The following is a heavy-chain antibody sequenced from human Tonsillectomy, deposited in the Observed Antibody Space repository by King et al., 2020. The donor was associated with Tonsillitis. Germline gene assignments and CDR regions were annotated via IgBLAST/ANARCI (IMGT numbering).Heavy chain of an antibody. V-gene: IGHV4-61*01. J-gene: IGHJ4*02. D-gene: IGHD1-26*01. CDR2: IYYSGST. CDR3: ARGSFKRGIFDY. Sequence: QLQESGPGLVKPSETLSLTCTVSGGSVSSGSYYWSWIRQPPGKGLEWIGYIYYSGSTNYNPSLKSRVTISVDTSKNQFSLKLSSVTSADTAVYYCARGSFKRGIFDYWGQGTLVPVSS. CDR1: GGSVSSGSYY.